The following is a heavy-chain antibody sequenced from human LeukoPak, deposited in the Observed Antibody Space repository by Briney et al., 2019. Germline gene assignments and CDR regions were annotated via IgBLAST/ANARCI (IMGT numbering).Heavy chain of an antibody. V-gene: IGHV1-2*02. CDR3: ARVMRGSWYVGY. CDR1: GYTFTGYY. Sequence: ASVKVSCKASGYTFTGYYMHWVRQAPGQGLEWMGWINPNSGGTNYAQKFQGRVTVTRDTSISTAYMELSRLRSDDTAVYYCARVMRGSWYVGYWGQGTLVTVSS. D-gene: IGHD6-13*01. J-gene: IGHJ4*02. CDR2: INPNSGGT.